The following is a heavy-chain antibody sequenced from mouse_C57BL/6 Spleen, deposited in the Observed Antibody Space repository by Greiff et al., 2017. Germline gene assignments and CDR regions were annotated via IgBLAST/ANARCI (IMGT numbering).Heavy chain of an antibody. CDR2: ISGGGGNT. Sequence: EVQLVESGGGLVKPGGSLKLSCAASGFTFSSYTMSWVRQTPEKRLEWVATISGGGGNTYYPDSVKGRFTISRDNAKNTLYLQMSSLRSEDTALYYCARQGVIFYFDYWGQGTTLTVSS. CDR3: ARQGVIFYFDY. CDR1: GFTFSSYT. D-gene: IGHD2-2*01. J-gene: IGHJ2*01. V-gene: IGHV5-9*01.